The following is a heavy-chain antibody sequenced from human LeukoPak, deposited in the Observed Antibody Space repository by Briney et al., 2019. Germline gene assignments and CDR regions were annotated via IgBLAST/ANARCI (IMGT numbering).Heavy chain of an antibody. CDR3: ARDFLEWHYYYMDV. Sequence: ASVKVSCKASGYTFTGYYMHWVRQAPGQGLEWMGWINPNSGGTNYAQKFQGRVTMTRDTSISTAYMELSRLRSDDTAVYYCARDFLEWHYYYMDVWGKGTTVTDSS. J-gene: IGHJ6*03. D-gene: IGHD3-3*01. CDR2: INPNSGGT. CDR1: GYTFTGYY. V-gene: IGHV1-2*02.